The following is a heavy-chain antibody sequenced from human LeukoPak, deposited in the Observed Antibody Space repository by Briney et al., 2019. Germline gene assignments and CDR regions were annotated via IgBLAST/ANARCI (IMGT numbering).Heavy chain of an antibody. J-gene: IGHJ4*02. CDR3: ARQWLEWVDY. CDR1: GYTFTSYD. CDR2: INPNSGGT. Sequence: ASVKASCKASGYTFTSYDINWVRQATGQGLEWMGWINPNSGGTNYAQKFQGRVTMTRDTSISTAYMELSRLRSDDTAVYYCARQWLEWVDYWGQGTLVTVSS. V-gene: IGHV1-2*02. D-gene: IGHD6-19*01.